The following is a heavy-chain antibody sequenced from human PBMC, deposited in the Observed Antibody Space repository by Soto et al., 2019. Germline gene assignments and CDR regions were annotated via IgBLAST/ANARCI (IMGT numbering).Heavy chain of an antibody. CDR1: GGSISSGGYY. J-gene: IGHJ3*02. CDR3: ARDSFGYYGSWCANDAFDI. V-gene: IGHV4-31*03. CDR2: TYYSGSN. D-gene: IGHD3-10*01. Sequence: QVQLQESGPGLVKPSQPLSLTCTVSGGSISSGGYYWSWIRQHPGKGLEWIGYTYYSGSNYYNPSLKSRVTMSVDTSKSQFSLELSCVTAADTAVYYCARDSFGYYGSWCANDAFDIWGQGTMVTVSS.